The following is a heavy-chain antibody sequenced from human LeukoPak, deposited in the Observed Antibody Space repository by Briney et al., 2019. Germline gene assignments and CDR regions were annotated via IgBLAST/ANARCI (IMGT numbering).Heavy chain of an antibody. V-gene: IGHV3-30*13. CDR3: ARAEGYGGELDS. D-gene: IGHD4-23*01. Sequence: GGSLRLSCAASGFTFSTYGYSWVRQAPGKGLEWVAVIPYDGSNKYYADSVKGRFTISRENSKNRLYLQMNSLRAEDTAVYYCARAEGYGGELDSWGQGTLVTVSS. J-gene: IGHJ4*02. CDR2: IPYDGSNK. CDR1: GFTFSTYG.